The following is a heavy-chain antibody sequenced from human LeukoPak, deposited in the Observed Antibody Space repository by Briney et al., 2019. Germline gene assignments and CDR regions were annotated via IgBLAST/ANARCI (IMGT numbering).Heavy chain of an antibody. CDR3: ARHEDSSGYSGY. V-gene: IGHV4-39*01. J-gene: IGHJ4*02. CDR1: GGSISSSSYY. D-gene: IGHD3-22*01. Sequence: SETLSLTCTVSGGSISSSSYYWGWIRQPPGKGLEWIGSIYYSGSTYYNPSFKSRVTISVDTSKNQFSLKLSSVTAADTAVYYCARHEDSSGYSGYWGQGTQVTVSS. CDR2: IYYSGST.